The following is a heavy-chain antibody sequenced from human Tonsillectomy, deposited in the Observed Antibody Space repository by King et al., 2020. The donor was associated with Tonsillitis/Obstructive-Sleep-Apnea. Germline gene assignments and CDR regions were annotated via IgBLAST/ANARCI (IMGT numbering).Heavy chain of an antibody. V-gene: IGHV1-69*01. CDR2: IIPMFGTA. Sequence: VQLVESGAEVKKPGSSVKVSCKASGGTFSSYAISWVRQAPGQGLEWMGGIIPMFGTANYAQKFQGRVTITADESTSTAYMELSSLRSEDTAVYYCARVPYFGVVIRPYYYYYMDVWGKGTTVTVSS. CDR3: ARVPYFGVVIRPYYYYYMDV. J-gene: IGHJ6*03. D-gene: IGHD3-3*01. CDR1: GGTFSSYA.